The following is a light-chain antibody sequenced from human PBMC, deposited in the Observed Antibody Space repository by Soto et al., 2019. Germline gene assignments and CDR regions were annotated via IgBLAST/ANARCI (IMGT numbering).Light chain of an antibody. CDR3: QQYDNWRLT. CDR1: ESGGSN. J-gene: IGKJ4*01. V-gene: IGKV3-15*01. CDR2: GAS. Sequence: EVVMTQSPATLSVSPGERATLSCRASESGGSNLAWYQQKPGQAPRLLMYGASTRATGIPARFSGSESGTEFTLTISSLQSADFAVYYCQQYDNWRLTFGGGTRVEIK.